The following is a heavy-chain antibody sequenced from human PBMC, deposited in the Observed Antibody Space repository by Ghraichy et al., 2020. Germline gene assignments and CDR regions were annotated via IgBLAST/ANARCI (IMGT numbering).Heavy chain of an antibody. CDR3: ARDARPLFDY. CDR1: GFTFSSYS. CDR2: ISSSSTI. Sequence: GGSLRLSCAASGFTFSSYSMNWVRQAPGKGLEWVSYISSSSTIYYADSVKGRFTISRDNAKNSLYLQMNSLRDEDTAVYYCARDARPLFDYWGQGTLVTVSS. V-gene: IGHV3-48*02. J-gene: IGHJ4*02.